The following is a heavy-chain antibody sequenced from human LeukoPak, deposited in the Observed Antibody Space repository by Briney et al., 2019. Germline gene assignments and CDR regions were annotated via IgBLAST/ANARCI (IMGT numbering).Heavy chain of an antibody. D-gene: IGHD2-8*02. J-gene: IGHJ4*02. CDR3: ARSVRDPRRGGVFLVFDY. Sequence: SETLSLTCTVSGGSISSSSYYWGWIRQPPGKGLEWIGSIYYSGSTYYNPSLKSRVTISVDTSKNQFSLKLSSVTAADTAVYYCARSVRDPRRGGVFLVFDYWGQGTLVTVSS. V-gene: IGHV4-39*01. CDR2: IYYSGST. CDR1: GGSISSSSYY.